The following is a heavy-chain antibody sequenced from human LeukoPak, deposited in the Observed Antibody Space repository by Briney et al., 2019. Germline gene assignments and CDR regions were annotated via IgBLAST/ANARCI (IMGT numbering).Heavy chain of an antibody. CDR2: ISYDGSNK. D-gene: IGHD6-19*01. J-gene: IGHJ4*02. V-gene: IGHV3-30-3*01. CDR3: ARDYTGTGIAVAPPLYRSVG. Sequence: GGSLRLSCAASGLTFSSYAMHWVRQAPGKGLEWVAVISYDGSNKYYADSVKGRFTISRDNSKNTLYLQMNSLRAEDTAVYYCARDYTGTGIAVAPPLYRSVGWGQGTLVTVSS. CDR1: GLTFSSYA.